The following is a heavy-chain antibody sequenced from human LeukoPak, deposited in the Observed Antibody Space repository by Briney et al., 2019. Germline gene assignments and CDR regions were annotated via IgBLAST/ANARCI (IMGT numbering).Heavy chain of an antibody. CDR1: GFTFSGPA. Sequence: GGSLRLSCAASGFTFSGPAMHWVRQAPGKGLEWVGRIRSKANSYATAYAASVKGRFTISRDDSKNTAYLQMNSLKIEDTAVYYCTRPYSSGYYWGQGTLVTVSS. CDR2: IRSKANSYAT. CDR3: TRPYSSGYY. V-gene: IGHV3-73*01. D-gene: IGHD6-19*01. J-gene: IGHJ4*02.